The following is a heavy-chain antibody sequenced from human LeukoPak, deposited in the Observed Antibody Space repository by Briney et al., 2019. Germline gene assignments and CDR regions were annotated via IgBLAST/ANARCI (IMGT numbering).Heavy chain of an antibody. CDR3: ARSATVTTGYFDY. V-gene: IGHV4-39*07. J-gene: IGHJ4*02. Sequence: SETLSLTCSVSGGSISSTGHHWGWIRQSPETGLDWIGSIYSNGNTYYNPSVKSRVTMSVDTSKNQFSLKLTSMTAAETAVYYCARSATVTTGYFDYWGQGALVTVSS. D-gene: IGHD4-17*01. CDR1: GGSISSTGHH. CDR2: IYSNGNT.